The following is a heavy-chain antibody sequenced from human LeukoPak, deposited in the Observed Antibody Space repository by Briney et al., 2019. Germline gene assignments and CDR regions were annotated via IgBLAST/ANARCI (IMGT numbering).Heavy chain of an antibody. D-gene: IGHD5-18*01. Sequence: ASVEVSCKASGYTFTSYDINWVRQATGQGLEWMGWMNPNSGNTGYAQKFQGRVTITRNTSISTAYMELSSLRSEDTAVYYCARDNYLVGYSYGTYYYYMDVWGKGTTVTVSS. CDR1: GYTFTSYD. J-gene: IGHJ6*03. CDR3: ARDNYLVGYSYGTYYYYMDV. V-gene: IGHV1-8*03. CDR2: MNPNSGNT.